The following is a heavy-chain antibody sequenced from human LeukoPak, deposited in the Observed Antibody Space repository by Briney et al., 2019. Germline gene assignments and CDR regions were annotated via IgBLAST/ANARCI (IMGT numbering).Heavy chain of an antibody. D-gene: IGHD3-3*01. J-gene: IGHJ4*02. CDR1: GYTFTSYY. CDR2: INPSGGST. V-gene: IGHV1-46*01. Sequence: GASVKVSCKASGYTFTSYYMHWVRQAPGQGLEWMGIINPSGGSTSYAQKFQGRVTMTRDTSTSTVYMELRGLRSDDTAVYYCQRVTIFGVVIDFDYWGQGTLVAVSS. CDR3: QRVTIFGVVIDFDY.